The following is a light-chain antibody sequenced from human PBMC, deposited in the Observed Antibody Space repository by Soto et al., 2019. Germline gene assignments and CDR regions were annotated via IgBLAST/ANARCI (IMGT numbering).Light chain of an antibody. J-gene: IGLJ1*01. V-gene: IGLV1-40*01. CDR2: GNN. CDR3: QSFYNRLRDYV. Sequence: QSVLTQPPSVSGAPGQRVTISCTGSSSNIGAGYDVHWYQQLPGTAPKVLIYGNNNRPSGVPDRFSGSKSGTSASLAITGLQAEDEADYHCQSFYNRLRDYVFGPGTKVTVL. CDR1: SSNIGAGYD.